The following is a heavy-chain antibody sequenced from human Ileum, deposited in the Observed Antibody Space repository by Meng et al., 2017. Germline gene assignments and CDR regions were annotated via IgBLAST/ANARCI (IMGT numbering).Heavy chain of an antibody. CDR3: AGHTELDC. V-gene: IGHV3-66*04. CDR2: IYRGGNT. J-gene: IGHJ4*02. CDR1: EFTVSNNY. Sequence: EVLLVESGGVLVQPGLSLRFSCAASEFTVSNNYMSWVRQSPGKGLEWVSLIYRGGNTKYADSVKGRFTISRDNSKNTLYLQMNSLRAEDTAVYYCAGHTELDCWGQGALVTVSS.